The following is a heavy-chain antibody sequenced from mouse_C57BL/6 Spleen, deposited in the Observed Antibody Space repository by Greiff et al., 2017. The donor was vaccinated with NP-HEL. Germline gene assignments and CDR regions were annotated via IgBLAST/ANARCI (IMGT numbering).Heavy chain of an antibody. J-gene: IGHJ1*03. CDR2: ISNGGGST. Sequence: EVQGVESGGGLVQPGGSLKLSCAASGFAFSDYYMYWVRQTPEKRLEWVAYISNGGGSTYYPDTVKGRFTISRDNAKNTLYLQMSRLKSEDTAVYYCAGSSYVWYFDVWGTGTTVTVSS. V-gene: IGHV5-12*01. D-gene: IGHD1-1*01. CDR3: AGSSYVWYFDV. CDR1: GFAFSDYY.